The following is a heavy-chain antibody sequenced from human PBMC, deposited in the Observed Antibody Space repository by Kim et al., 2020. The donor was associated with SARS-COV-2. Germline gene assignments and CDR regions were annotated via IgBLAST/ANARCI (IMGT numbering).Heavy chain of an antibody. CDR3: ARGTVEMATLLDY. CDR1: GFAFSDHG. J-gene: IGHJ4*02. CDR2: IGSDGTSS. V-gene: IGHV3-64*01. Sequence: GSLRLSCAASGFAFSDHGMHWVRQAPGKGLEHVSAIGSDGTSSYYARSVRGRFTISRDNSKKTLYLQLGSLRPEDMAVYYCARGTVEMATLLDYWGQGTLVTVS.